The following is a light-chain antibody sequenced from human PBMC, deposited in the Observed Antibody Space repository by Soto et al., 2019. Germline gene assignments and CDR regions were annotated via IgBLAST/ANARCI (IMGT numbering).Light chain of an antibody. CDR1: QSVSSY. CDR2: GVS. V-gene: IGKV3-15*01. CDR3: QQYNNWPPYT. Sequence: IVLTQSPATLSLSPGERATLSCRASQSVSSYLAWYQKKPGQAPRLLIYGVSTRATGIPARFSGSGSETEFTLTISSLQSEDFAVYYCQQYNNWPPYTFGQGPRWIS. J-gene: IGKJ2*01.